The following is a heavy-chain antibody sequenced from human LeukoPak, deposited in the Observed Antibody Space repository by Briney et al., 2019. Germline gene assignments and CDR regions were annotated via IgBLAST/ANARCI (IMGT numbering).Heavy chain of an antibody. D-gene: IGHD3-10*01. CDR3: AAGDLGGYYYFDY. Sequence: SETLSLTCTVSGGSISSSPYYWGWIRQPPGKGLEWIGSIYYSGTTHYNPSLESRVTISVDTSKNQFSLKLSSVTAADTAVYYCAAGDLGGYYYFDYWGQGTLVTVSS. CDR1: GGSISSSPYY. CDR2: IYYSGTT. V-gene: IGHV4-39*07. J-gene: IGHJ4*02.